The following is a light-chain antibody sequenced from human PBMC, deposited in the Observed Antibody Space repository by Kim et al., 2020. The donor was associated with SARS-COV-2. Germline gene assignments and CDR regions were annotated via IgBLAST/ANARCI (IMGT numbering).Light chain of an antibody. J-gene: IGKJ2*01. Sequence: ASVGDIVTITCRASQSISSYLNWYQQKPGKAPKLLIYAASSLQSGVPSRFSGSGSGTDFTLTISSLQPEDFATYYCQQSYSTPYTFGQGTKLEI. CDR3: QQSYSTPYT. V-gene: IGKV1-39*01. CDR1: QSISSY. CDR2: AAS.